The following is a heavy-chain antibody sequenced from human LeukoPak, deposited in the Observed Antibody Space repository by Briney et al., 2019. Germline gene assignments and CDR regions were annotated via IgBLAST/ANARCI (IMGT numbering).Heavy chain of an antibody. V-gene: IGHV4-34*01. CDR1: GGSSSGYY. D-gene: IGHD3-10*01. Sequence: SETLSLTCAVYGGSSSGYYWSWIRQPPGKGLEWIGEINHSGSTNYNPSLKSRVTISVDTSKNQFSLKLSSVTAADTAVYYCARVKSYYYGSASGWFDPWGQGTLVTVSS. CDR2: INHSGST. J-gene: IGHJ5*02. CDR3: ARVKSYYYGSASGWFDP.